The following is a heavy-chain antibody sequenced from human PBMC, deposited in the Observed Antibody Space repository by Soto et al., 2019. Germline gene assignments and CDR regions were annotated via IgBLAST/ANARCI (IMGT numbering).Heavy chain of an antibody. D-gene: IGHD3-10*01. V-gene: IGHV5-51*01. J-gene: IGHJ4*02. Sequence: VQLVQSGAEVKEPGESLKISCKGSGYIFTNYWIFWVRQRPGKGLEWMGTIYPGDSDTRYSPSFQGEVTISVDKSISPAYLPWSSLKASGAAMYYCARGGVDFDDYSHCWGQGTLVTVSS. CDR1: GYIFTNYW. CDR2: IYPGDSDT. CDR3: ARGGVDFDDYSHC.